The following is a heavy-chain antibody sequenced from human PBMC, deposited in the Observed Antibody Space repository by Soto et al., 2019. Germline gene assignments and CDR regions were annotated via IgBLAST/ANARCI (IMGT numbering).Heavy chain of an antibody. Sequence: EVQLVESGGGLVQPGGSLRLSCAASGFTFSSYEMNWVRQAPGKGLEWVSYISSSGSTIYYADSVKGRFTISRDNAKNSLYLQMNSLRAEDTAVYYCASIAARPYYYYGMDVWGQGTTVTVSS. CDR3: ASIAARPYYYYGMDV. V-gene: IGHV3-48*03. CDR2: ISSSGSTI. CDR1: GFTFSSYE. D-gene: IGHD6-6*01. J-gene: IGHJ6*02.